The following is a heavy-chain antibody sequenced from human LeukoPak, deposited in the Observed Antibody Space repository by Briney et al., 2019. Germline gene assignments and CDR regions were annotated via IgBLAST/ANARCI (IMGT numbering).Heavy chain of an antibody. CDR2: IIPIFGTA. Sequence: SVKVSCKASGGTFSSYAISWVRQAPGQGLEWMGGIIPIFGTANYAQKFQGRVTITADESTSTAYMELSSLRSEDTAVYYCAREDPDITMVRGDHYYYMDVWGKGTTVTVSS. J-gene: IGHJ6*03. CDR1: GGTFSSYA. CDR3: AREDPDITMVRGDHYYYMDV. V-gene: IGHV1-69*13. D-gene: IGHD3-10*01.